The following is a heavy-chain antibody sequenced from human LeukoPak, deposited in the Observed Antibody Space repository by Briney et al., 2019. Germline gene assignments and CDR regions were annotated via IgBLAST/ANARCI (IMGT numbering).Heavy chain of an antibody. V-gene: IGHV4-39*02. D-gene: IGHD3-3*01. CDR3: AGDVLRFLEWLSV. CDR2: IYYSGST. CDR1: DGSTSSSY. J-gene: IGHJ4*02. Sequence: SETLSLTCSVSDGSTSSSYWGWIRQPPGKGLEWIGSIYYSGSTYYNPSLKSRVTISVDTSKNQFSLKLSSVTAADTAVYYCAGDVLRFLEWLSVWGQGTLVTVSS.